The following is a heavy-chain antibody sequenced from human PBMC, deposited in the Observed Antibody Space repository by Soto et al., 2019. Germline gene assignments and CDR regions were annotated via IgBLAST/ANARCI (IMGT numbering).Heavy chain of an antibody. J-gene: IGHJ6*02. V-gene: IGHV5-10-1*01. CDR2: IDPSDSYT. D-gene: IGHD2-2*02. CDR3: ARIVVVPAAIDYYYGMDV. Sequence: PGESMKICCKCSGYSFTGYWISGVRQMPGKGLEWMGRIDPSDSYTNYSPSFQGHVTISADKSISTAYLQWSSLKASDTAMYYCARIVVVPAAIDYYYGMDVWGQGTTVTVSS. CDR1: GYSFTGYW.